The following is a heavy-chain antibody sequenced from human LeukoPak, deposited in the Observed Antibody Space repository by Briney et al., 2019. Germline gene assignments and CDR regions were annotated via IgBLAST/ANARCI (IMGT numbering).Heavy chain of an antibody. CDR1: GGTFSSYA. CDR2: IIPILGIA. CDR3: ARSIAAAGITGFDY. J-gene: IGHJ4*02. Sequence: ASVKVSCKASGGTFSSYAISWVRQAPGQGLEWMGRIIPILGIANYAQKFQGRVTITADKSTSTAYMELSSLRSGDTAVYYCARSIAAAGITGFDYWGQGTLVTVSS. D-gene: IGHD6-13*01. V-gene: IGHV1-69*04.